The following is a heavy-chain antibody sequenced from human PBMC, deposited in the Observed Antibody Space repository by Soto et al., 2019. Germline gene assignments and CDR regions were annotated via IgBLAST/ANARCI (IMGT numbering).Heavy chain of an antibody. CDR3: AKVPRGGDYGDWYFDL. D-gene: IGHD4-17*01. V-gene: IGHV3-23*01. Sequence: EVQLLESGGGLVQPGGSLRLSCAGSGFTFGTYGMSWVRLAPGRGLEWVSAIKSGGETTYYPDSVKGRFTISRDNSKNTLYMQMNSLRAEDTAIYYCAKVPRGGDYGDWYFDLWGRGTLVTVS. CDR1: GFTFGTYG. J-gene: IGHJ2*01. CDR2: IKSGGETT.